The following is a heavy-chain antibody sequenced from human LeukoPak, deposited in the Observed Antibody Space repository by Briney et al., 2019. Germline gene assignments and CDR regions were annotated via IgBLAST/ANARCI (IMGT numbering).Heavy chain of an antibody. V-gene: IGHV1-18*01. CDR3: ARRGYDILTGFRSDP. J-gene: IGHJ5*02. CDR1: GYTFTSYG. D-gene: IGHD3-9*01. CDR2: ISAYNGNT. Sequence: EASVKVSCKASGYTFTSYGISWVRQAPGQGLEWMGWISAYNGNTNYAQKLQGRVTMTTDTSTSTAYMELRSLRSDDTAVYYCARRGYDILTGFRSDPWGQGTLVTVSS.